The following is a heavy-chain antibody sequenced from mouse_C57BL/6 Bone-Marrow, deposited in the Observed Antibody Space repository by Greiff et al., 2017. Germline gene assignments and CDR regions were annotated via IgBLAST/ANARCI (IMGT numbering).Heavy chain of an antibody. V-gene: IGHV1-78*01. CDR2: IYPRDGST. D-gene: IGHD1-1*01. J-gene: IGHJ2*01. Sequence: QVQLKQSDAELVKPGASVKISCKASGYTFTDHTIHWMKQRPEQGLEWIGDIYPRDGSTKYNEKFKGKATLTVDKSSSTAYMQLNSLTSEDSAVYCCARKKYYPLYCFDYWGQGTTLTVSS. CDR3: ARKKYYPLYCFDY. CDR1: GYTFTDHT.